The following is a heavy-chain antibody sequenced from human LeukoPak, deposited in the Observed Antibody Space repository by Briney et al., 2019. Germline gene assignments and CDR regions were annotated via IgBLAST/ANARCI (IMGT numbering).Heavy chain of an antibody. Sequence: PGGSLRLSCAASGFTFSSYAMSWVRQAPGKGLEWVSAISGSGGSTYYADSVKGRFTISRDNSKNTLYLQMNSLRAEDTAVYYCAKDLRFLEWLPLDYWGQGTLVTVSS. J-gene: IGHJ4*02. V-gene: IGHV3-23*01. CDR2: ISGSGGST. D-gene: IGHD3-3*01. CDR3: AKDLRFLEWLPLDY. CDR1: GFTFSSYA.